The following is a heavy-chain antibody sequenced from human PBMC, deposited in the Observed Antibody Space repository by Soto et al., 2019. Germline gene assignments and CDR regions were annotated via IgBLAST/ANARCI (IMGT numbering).Heavy chain of an antibody. Sequence: ASVKVSCKAFGYTFTSYDINWVRQATGQGPEWMGWMNPNSGDTHYAQTFQGRVTMTRNTSISTAYMELSSLRSEDTAMYYCARWYGGNSGDYWGQGTLVTVSS. D-gene: IGHD2-21*02. CDR2: MNPNSGDT. CDR1: GYTFTSYD. CDR3: ARWYGGNSGDY. J-gene: IGHJ4*02. V-gene: IGHV1-8*01.